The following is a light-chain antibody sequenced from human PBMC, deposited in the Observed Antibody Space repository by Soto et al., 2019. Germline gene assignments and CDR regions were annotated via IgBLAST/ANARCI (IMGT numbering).Light chain of an antibody. CDR2: AAT. Sequence: EIVLTQSPGTLSLSPGERATLSCRASQSIYINSLAWYQHKRGQAPRLLIYAATVRATAVPDRFNGSGSGTDFALTISRLESEDSAMYYCQQYGDSPFAFGPGTKVDIK. CDR1: QSIYINS. J-gene: IGKJ3*01. CDR3: QQYGDSPFA. V-gene: IGKV3-20*01.